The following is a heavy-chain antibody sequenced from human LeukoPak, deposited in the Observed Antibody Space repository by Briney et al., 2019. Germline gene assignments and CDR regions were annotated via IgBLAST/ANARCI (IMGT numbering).Heavy chain of an antibody. V-gene: IGHV4-39*07. CDR2: IYHSGST. J-gene: IGHJ5*02. CDR3: ARGVTMIVAKSWFDP. Sequence: SETLSLTCNVFGDSISSSSYYWGWIRQPPGEGLQWIGAIYHSGSTNYNPSLKSRVTISVDKSKNQFSLKLSSVTAADTAVYYCARGVTMIVAKSWFDPWGQGTLVTVSS. D-gene: IGHD3-22*01. CDR1: GDSISSSSYY.